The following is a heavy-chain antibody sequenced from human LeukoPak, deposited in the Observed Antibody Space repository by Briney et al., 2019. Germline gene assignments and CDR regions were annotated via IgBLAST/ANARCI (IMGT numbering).Heavy chain of an antibody. J-gene: IGHJ4*02. V-gene: IGHV3-7*01. CDR2: IKQDGSEK. D-gene: IGHD2-2*01. CDR1: GFTFSSYA. CDR3: ARRRCSSTSCFEDY. Sequence: GRSLRLSCAAPGFTFSSYAMHWVRQAPGKGLEWVANIKQDGSEKYYVDSVKGRFTISRDNAKNSLYLQMNSLRAEDTAVYYCARRRCSSTSCFEDYWGQGTLVTVSS.